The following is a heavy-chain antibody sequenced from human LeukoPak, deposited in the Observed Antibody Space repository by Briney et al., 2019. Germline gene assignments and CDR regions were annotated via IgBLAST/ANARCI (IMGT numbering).Heavy chain of an antibody. CDR1: GGSFSGYY. CDR2: INHSGRT. CDR3: ARAPSGEVESATRGDYFDY. D-gene: IGHD7-27*01. J-gene: IGHJ4*02. Sequence: PSETLSLTCAVYGGSFSGYYWSWIRQPPGKGLEWIGEINHSGRTNFNPSPKSRVTISVDTSKNQFSLKMTSLTAADTAVYHCARAPSGEVESATRGDYFDYWGQGTMVTVPS. V-gene: IGHV4-34*01.